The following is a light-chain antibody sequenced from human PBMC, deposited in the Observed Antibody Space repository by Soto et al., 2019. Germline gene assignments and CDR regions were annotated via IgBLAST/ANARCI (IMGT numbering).Light chain of an antibody. CDR3: QSYDSGLSGHWV. J-gene: IGLJ3*02. CDR1: SSNLGAGYD. Sequence: QSVLTQPPSMSGAPGQRVTMSCTGSSSNLGAGYDVHRYQRLPGAAPKLLIYDNTHRPSGVPNRFSGSKSGTSASLAITGLQAEDEADYYCQSYDSGLSGHWVFGGGTKVTVL. V-gene: IGLV1-40*01. CDR2: DNT.